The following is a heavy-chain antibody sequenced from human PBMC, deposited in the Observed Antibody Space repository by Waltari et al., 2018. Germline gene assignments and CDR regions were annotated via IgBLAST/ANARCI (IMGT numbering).Heavy chain of an antibody. J-gene: IGHJ4*02. D-gene: IGHD3-22*01. Sequence: GESGGGVVQPGRSLRLSCAASGFTFSSYGMHWVRQAPGKGLEWVAVIWYDGSNKYYADSVKGRFTISRDNSKNTLYLQMNSLRAEDTAVYYCARHPRTSSGYSDYWGQGTLVTVSS. V-gene: IGHV3-33*01. CDR1: GFTFSSYG. CDR2: IWYDGSNK. CDR3: ARHPRTSSGYSDY.